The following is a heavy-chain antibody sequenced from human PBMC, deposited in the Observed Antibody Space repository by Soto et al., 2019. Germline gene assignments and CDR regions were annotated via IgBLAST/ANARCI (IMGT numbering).Heavy chain of an antibody. CDR1: GGTFSSYA. V-gene: IGHV1-69*01. J-gene: IGHJ4*02. D-gene: IGHD3-22*01. CDR2: IIPIFGTA. Sequence: QVQLVQSGAEVKKTGASVKVSCKASGGTFSSYAISWVRQAPGQGHEWMGGIIPIFGTANYAQKFQGRVTITADESTSTAYMELSSLRSEDTAVYYCARHYDSSGYYRAFDYWGQGTLVTVSS. CDR3: ARHYDSSGYYRAFDY.